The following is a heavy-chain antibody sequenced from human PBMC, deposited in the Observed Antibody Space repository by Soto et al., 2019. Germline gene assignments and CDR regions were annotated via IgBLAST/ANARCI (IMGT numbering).Heavy chain of an antibody. CDR3: ARSDYDFWSGYGY. J-gene: IGHJ4*02. CDR1: GGSIGSYY. D-gene: IGHD3-3*01. CDR2: IYYSGST. Sequence: PSETLSLTCTVSGGSIGSYYWSWIRQPPGKGLEWIGYIYYSGSTNYNPSLKSRVTISVDTSKNQFSLNLSSVTAADTAVYYCARSDYDFWSGYGYWGQGTLVTVSS. V-gene: IGHV4-59*01.